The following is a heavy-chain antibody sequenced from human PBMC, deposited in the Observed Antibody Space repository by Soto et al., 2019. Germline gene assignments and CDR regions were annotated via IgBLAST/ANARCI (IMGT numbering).Heavy chain of an antibody. CDR3: ASPRRITMVRGVTVSGAFDI. V-gene: IGHV4-39*01. CDR2: IYYSGST. Sequence: QLQLQESGPGLVKPSETLSLTCTVSGGSISSSSYYWGWIHQPPGNGLEWIGSIYYSGSTYYNPSLKSRVTISVDTSKNQFSLKLSSVTAADTAVYYCASPRRITMVRGVTVSGAFDIWGQGTMVTVSS. D-gene: IGHD3-10*01. J-gene: IGHJ3*02. CDR1: GGSISSSSYY.